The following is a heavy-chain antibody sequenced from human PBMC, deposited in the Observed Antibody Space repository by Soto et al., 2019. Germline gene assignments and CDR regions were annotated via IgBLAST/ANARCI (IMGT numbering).Heavy chain of an antibody. CDR3: ARDPWGHRNAFDI. D-gene: IGHD7-27*01. CDR2: IYYSGST. Sequence: SETLSLTCTVSGGSISSYYWSWILQPPGKGLEWIGYIYYSGSTNYNPSLKSRVTISVDTSKNQFSLKLSSVAAADTAVYYCARDPWGHRNAFDIWGQGTMVTVSS. J-gene: IGHJ3*02. CDR1: GGSISSYY. V-gene: IGHV4-59*01.